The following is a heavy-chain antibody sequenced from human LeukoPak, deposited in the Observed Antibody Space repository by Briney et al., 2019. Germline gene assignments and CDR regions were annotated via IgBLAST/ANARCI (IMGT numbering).Heavy chain of an antibody. V-gene: IGHV3-23*01. J-gene: IGHJ4*02. CDR3: AKDPSGSVDCSSPSCRPTPWDY. D-gene: IGHD2-2*01. CDR1: GFTFSSYA. Sequence: GGSLRLSCAASGFTFSSYAMSWVRQAPGKGREWVSAISGSCGSTYYADSVKGRFTISRDNSKNTLYLQMNSLRAEDTAVYYCAKDPSGSVDCSSPSCRPTPWDYWGQGTLVTVSS. CDR2: ISGSCGST.